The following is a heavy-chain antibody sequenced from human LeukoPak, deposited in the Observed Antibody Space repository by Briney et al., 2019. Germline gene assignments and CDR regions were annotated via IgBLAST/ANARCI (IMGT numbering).Heavy chain of an antibody. CDR1: GVSISSSSYY. V-gene: IGHV4-39*07. J-gene: IGHJ2*01. Sequence: RPSETLSLTCTVSGVSISSSSYYWGWIRPPPGKGLEWIGSIYYSRSTYYNPSLKSRVTISVDTSKNQFSLKLSSVTAADTAVYYCARDWFMVRGSYDYWYFDLWGRGTLVTVSS. CDR3: ARDWFMVRGSYDYWYFDL. D-gene: IGHD3-16*01. CDR2: IYYSRST.